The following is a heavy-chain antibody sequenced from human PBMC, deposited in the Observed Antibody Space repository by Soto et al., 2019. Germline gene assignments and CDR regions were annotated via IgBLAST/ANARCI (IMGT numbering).Heavy chain of an antibody. V-gene: IGHV4-31*03. CDR3: ASTEAFFDY. Sequence: SETLSLTCSVSGVSLTSGTYYWSWIRQHPGKGLEWIGYIFYSGSTDYNPSLKSRVNISVDTSKNQFSLKLSSVTAADPAVYYCASTEAFFDYWGQGTLVTVSS. CDR1: GVSLTSGTYY. CDR2: IFYSGST. J-gene: IGHJ4*02.